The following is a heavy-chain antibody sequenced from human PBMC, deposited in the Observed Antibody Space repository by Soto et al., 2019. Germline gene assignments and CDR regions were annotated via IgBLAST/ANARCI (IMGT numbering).Heavy chain of an antibody. CDR3: AIFVSTPYCSSTSCFKSLDY. V-gene: IGHV3-23*01. D-gene: IGHD2-2*01. J-gene: IGHJ4*02. CDR1: GFTFSSYA. CDR2: ISGSGGST. Sequence: GGSLRLSCAASGFTFSSYAMSWVRQAPGKGLEWVSAISGSGGSTYYADSVKGRFTISRDNSKNTLYLQMNSLRAEDTVVYYCAIFVSTPYCSSTSCFKSLDYWGQGTLVTVSS.